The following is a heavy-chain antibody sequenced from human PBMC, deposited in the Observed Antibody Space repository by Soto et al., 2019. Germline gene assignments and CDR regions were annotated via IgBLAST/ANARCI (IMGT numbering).Heavy chain of an antibody. Sequence: SETLSLTCTVSGGSISSSSYYWGWIRQPPGKGLEWIGSIYYSGSTYYNPSLKSRLTISVDTSKNQFSLKLSSVTAADTAVYYCASVGYDLPTPEEYYYGMDVWGQGTTVTVSS. J-gene: IGHJ6*02. CDR1: GGSISSSSYY. CDR3: ASVGYDLPTPEEYYYGMDV. D-gene: IGHD5-12*01. V-gene: IGHV4-39*01. CDR2: IYYSGST.